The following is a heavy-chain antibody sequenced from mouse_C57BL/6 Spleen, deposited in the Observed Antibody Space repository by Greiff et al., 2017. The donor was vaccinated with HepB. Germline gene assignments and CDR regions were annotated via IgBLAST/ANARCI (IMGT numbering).Heavy chain of an antibody. J-gene: IGHJ3*01. Sequence: DVQLQESGPGLVKPSQSLSLTCSVTGYSITSGYYWNWIRQFPGSKLEWMGYISYDGSNNYNPSLKNRISITRDTSKNQFFLKLNSVTTEDTAKYYCAREDCPFAYWGQGTLVTVSA. CDR1: GYSITSGYY. V-gene: IGHV3-6*01. CDR2: ISYDGSN. CDR3: AREDCPFAY.